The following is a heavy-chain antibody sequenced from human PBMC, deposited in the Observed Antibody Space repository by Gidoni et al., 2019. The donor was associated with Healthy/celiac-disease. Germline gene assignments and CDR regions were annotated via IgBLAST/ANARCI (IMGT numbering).Heavy chain of an antibody. V-gene: IGHV3-33*01. D-gene: IGHD2-8*02. Sequence: QVQLVESGGGVVQPGRSLRLSCAASGFTFSSYGMHWVRQAPGKGLEWVAVIWYDGSNKYYADSVKGRFTISRDNSKNTLYLQMNRLRAEDTAVYYCARERLVGSYYYYGMDVWGQGTTVTVSS. J-gene: IGHJ6*02. CDR3: ARERLVGSYYYYGMDV. CDR1: GFTFSSYG. CDR2: IWYDGSNK.